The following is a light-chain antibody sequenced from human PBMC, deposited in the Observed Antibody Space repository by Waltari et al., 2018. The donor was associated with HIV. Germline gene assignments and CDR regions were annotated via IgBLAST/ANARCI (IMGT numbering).Light chain of an antibody. CDR1: PSSLERDS. CDR2: RGD. Sequence: TQSPSASGAPGQRVTPTRSAVPSSLERDSLYWYQQVPGTAPKLLIFRGDQRPSGVPDRFSGSKSGASSSLAISGLQSDDEADYYCAAWTDIMSGWLFGGGTKLTVL. V-gene: IGLV1-47*01. J-gene: IGLJ3*02. CDR3: AAWTDIMSGWL.